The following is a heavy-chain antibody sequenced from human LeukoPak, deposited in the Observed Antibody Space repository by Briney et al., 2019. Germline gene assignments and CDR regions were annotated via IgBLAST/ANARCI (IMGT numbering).Heavy chain of an antibody. CDR3: ARVKLRYSPFDP. D-gene: IGHD3-9*01. CDR2: INPNSGGT. Sequence: ASVKVSCKASGYTFTGYYMHWVRQAPGQGLEWMGWINPNSGGTNYAQKFQGRVTMTRDTSISTAYMELSRLRSDDTAVYYCARVKLRYSPFDPWGQGTLVTVSS. CDR1: GYTFTGYY. J-gene: IGHJ5*02. V-gene: IGHV1-2*02.